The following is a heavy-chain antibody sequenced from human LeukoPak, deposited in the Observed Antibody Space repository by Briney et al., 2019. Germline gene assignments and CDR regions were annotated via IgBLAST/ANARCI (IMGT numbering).Heavy chain of an antibody. CDR1: GYTFTSYY. V-gene: IGHV1-8*02. Sequence: GASVKVSCKASGYTFTSYYMHWVRQAPGQGLEWMGWMNPNSGNTGYAQKFQGRVTMTRHTSISTAYMELSSLRSEDTAVYYCARGVKYSYGWEYFDYWGQGTLVTVSS. J-gene: IGHJ4*02. D-gene: IGHD5-18*01. CDR3: ARGVKYSYGWEYFDY. CDR2: MNPNSGNT.